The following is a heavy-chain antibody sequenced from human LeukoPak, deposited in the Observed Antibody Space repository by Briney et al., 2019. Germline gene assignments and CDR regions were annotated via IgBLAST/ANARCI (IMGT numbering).Heavy chain of an antibody. J-gene: IGHJ5*02. CDR3: ASLSYGSGSYGRWFDP. D-gene: IGHD3-10*01. CDR1: GGTFSSYA. Sequence: GASVKVSCKASGGTFSSYAISWVRQAPGQGLEWMGGIIPIFGTANYAQKFQGRVTITADKSTSTAYMELSSLRSEDTAVYYCASLSYGSGSYGRWFDPWGQGTLVTVSS. V-gene: IGHV1-69*06. CDR2: IIPIFGTA.